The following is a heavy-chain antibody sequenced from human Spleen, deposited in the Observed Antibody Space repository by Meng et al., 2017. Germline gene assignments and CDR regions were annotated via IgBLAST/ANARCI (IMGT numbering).Heavy chain of an antibody. CDR2: IYTSGST. V-gene: IGHV4-61*02. CDR1: GGSISSGSYY. D-gene: IGHD5-12*01. Sequence: SETLSLTCTVSGGSISSGSYYWSWIRQPAGKGLEWIGRIYTSGSTNYNPSLKSRVTMSVDTSKNQFSLKLSSVTAADTAVYYCARDRIVANDGDGWFDPWGQGTLVTFSS. J-gene: IGHJ5*02. CDR3: ARDRIVANDGDGWFDP.